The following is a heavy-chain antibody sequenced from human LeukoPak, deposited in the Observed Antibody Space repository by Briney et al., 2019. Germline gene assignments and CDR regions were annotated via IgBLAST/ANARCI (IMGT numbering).Heavy chain of an antibody. V-gene: IGHV3-21*01. J-gene: IGHJ4*02. CDR2: ISSSSSYI. CDR1: GFTFSRYS. Sequence: GGSLRLSCAASGFTFSRYSMNWVRQAPGKGLEWVSSISSSSSYIYYADSVKGRFTISRDNAKNSLYLQMNSLRAEDTAVYYCARALIDGNTPFDYWGQGTLVTVSS. CDR3: ARALIDGNTPFDY. D-gene: IGHD4-23*01.